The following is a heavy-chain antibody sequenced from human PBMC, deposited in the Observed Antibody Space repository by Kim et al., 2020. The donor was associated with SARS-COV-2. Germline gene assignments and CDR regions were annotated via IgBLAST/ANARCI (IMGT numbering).Heavy chain of an antibody. CDR3: AKNHLMGYFYGMDV. CDR1: GYSFANFW. CDR2: IHPSDSDT. V-gene: IGHV5-51*01. Sequence: GESLKISCKGSGYSFANFWIGWVRQMPGKGLEWLGIIHPSDSDTRYSPSFQGQVTISADKSINTAYLEWTSVKASDTAIYFCAKNHLMGYFYGMDVWGQGTTVTVSS. J-gene: IGHJ6*02.